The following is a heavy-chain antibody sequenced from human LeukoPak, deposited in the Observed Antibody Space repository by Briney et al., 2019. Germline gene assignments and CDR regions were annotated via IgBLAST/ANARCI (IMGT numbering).Heavy chain of an antibody. V-gene: IGHV4-59*12. D-gene: IGHD3-3*01. J-gene: IGHJ3*02. Sequence: SETLSLTCTVSGDSITTYYWSWLRQPPGKGLEWIGYSFHTGNTNYNPSLESRVAISIDTSKNHLSLRLTFVTAADTAIYYCARAIGVGSFDAFDIWGQGPKVAVSS. CDR2: SFHTGNT. CDR3: ARAIGVGSFDAFDI. CDR1: GDSITTYY.